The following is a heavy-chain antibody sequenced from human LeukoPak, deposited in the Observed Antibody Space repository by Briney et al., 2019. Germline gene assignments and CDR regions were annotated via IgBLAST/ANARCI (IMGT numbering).Heavy chain of an antibody. D-gene: IGHD6-13*01. Sequence: GGSLRLSCAASGFTFSTYTMNWVRQAPGKGLEWVSSITSSGNYKYYGDPVKGRFTISRDNAKNSLYLQMNSLRAEDTAVFYCARIHYSSSWYGTDLYHFDYWGQGTLVTVSS. CDR2: ITSSGNYK. V-gene: IGHV3-21*01. J-gene: IGHJ4*02. CDR1: GFTFSTYT. CDR3: ARIHYSSSWYGTDLYHFDY.